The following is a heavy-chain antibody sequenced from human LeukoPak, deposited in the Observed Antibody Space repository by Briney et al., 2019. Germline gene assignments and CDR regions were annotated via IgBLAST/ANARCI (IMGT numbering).Heavy chain of an antibody. CDR1: GCTFSSYS. CDR2: ISSSSSYI. CDR3: ARWDYGSGSYGLDY. Sequence: GGSLRLSCAASGCTFSSYSMNWVRQAPGKGLEWVSSISSSSSYIYYADSVKGRFTISRDNAKNSLYLQMNSLRAEDTAVYYCARWDYGSGSYGLDYWGQGTLVTVSS. V-gene: IGHV3-21*01. J-gene: IGHJ4*02. D-gene: IGHD3-10*01.